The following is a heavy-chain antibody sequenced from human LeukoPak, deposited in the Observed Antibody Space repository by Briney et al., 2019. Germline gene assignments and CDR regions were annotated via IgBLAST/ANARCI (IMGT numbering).Heavy chain of an antibody. V-gene: IGHV4-59*01. CDR2: IYYSGST. CDR3: ARLNYDYVWGRQDFDY. CDR1: GGSISSYY. D-gene: IGHD3-16*01. Sequence: PSETLSLTCTVSGGSISSYYWSWLRQPPGKGLEWIGYIYYSGSTNYNPSLKSRVTISVDTSKNQFSLKLSSVTAADTAVYYCARLNYDYVWGRQDFDYWGQGTLVTVSS. J-gene: IGHJ4*02.